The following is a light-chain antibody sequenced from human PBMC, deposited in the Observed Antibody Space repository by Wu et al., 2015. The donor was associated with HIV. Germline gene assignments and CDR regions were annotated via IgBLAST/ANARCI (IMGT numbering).Light chain of an antibody. CDR3: QKYNTAPWT. CDR1: QNIRSW. CDR2: RAS. J-gene: IGKJ1*01. Sequence: DIQMTQSPSTLSASVGERVTITCRASQNIRSWLAWYQQKPGKAPKLLIYRASTLQDGVPSRFSGSGSGTEFSLSISTLQPEDVATYYCQKYNTAPWTFGQGTKVEMK. V-gene: IGKV1-5*03.